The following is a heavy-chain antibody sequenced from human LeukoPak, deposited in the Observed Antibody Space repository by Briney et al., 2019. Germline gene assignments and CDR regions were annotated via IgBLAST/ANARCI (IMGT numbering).Heavy chain of an antibody. V-gene: IGHV1-8*01. CDR1: GYTFTSYD. J-gene: IGHJ4*02. CDR2: MNPNSGNT. D-gene: IGHD2-15*01. Sequence: ASVTVSCKASGYTFTSYDINWVRQATGQGLEWMGWMNPNSGNTGYAQKFQGRVTMTEDTSTDTAYMELSSLRSEDTAVYYCATASLYCSGGSCYSLDYWGQGTLVTVSS. CDR3: ATASLYCSGGSCYSLDY.